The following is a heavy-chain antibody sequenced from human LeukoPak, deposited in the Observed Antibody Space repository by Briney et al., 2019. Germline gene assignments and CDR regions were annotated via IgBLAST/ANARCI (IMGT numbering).Heavy chain of an antibody. V-gene: IGHV1-2*02. J-gene: IGHJ3*02. CDR3: ARVYYYDSSGYYSGDAFDI. CDR2: INPNSGGT. Sequence: ASVTVSCKASGYTFTGYYMHWVRQAPGQGLEWMGWINPNSGGTNYAQKFQGRVTMTRDTSISTAYMELSRLRSDDTAVYYCARVYYYDSSGYYSGDAFDIWGQGTMVTVSS. D-gene: IGHD3-22*01. CDR1: GYTFTGYY.